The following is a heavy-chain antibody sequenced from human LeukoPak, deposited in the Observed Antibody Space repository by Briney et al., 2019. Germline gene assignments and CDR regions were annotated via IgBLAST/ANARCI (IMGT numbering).Heavy chain of an antibody. J-gene: IGHJ4*02. Sequence: SETLSLTCTVSGGSIGSYYWSWIRQPPVKGLEWIGYIYYSGSTNYNPSLKSRVTISVDTSKNQFSLKLSSVTAADTAVYYCARGFYDSRDYYFDYWGQGTLVTVSS. CDR2: IYYSGST. CDR3: ARGFYDSRDYYFDY. D-gene: IGHD3-22*01. CDR1: GGSIGSYY. V-gene: IGHV4-59*01.